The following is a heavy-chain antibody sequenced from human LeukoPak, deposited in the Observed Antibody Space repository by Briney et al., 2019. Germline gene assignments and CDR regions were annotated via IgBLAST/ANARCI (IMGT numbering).Heavy chain of an antibody. V-gene: IGHV3-30*04. Sequence: GGSLRLSCAASGVTFSSYAMHWVRQAPGKGLEWVGAISYDGSNEYYADSVKGRFTISRDNSKNTLYLQMSSLRAEDTAVYYCARAGSSWYQDYFFDYWGQGTLVTVSS. CDR2: ISYDGSNE. J-gene: IGHJ4*02. D-gene: IGHD6-13*01. CDR1: GVTFSSYA. CDR3: ARAGSSWYQDYFFDY.